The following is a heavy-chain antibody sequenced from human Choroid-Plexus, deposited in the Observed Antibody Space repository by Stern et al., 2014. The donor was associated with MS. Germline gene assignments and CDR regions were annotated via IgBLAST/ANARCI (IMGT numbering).Heavy chain of an antibody. D-gene: IGHD7-27*01. J-gene: IGHJ4*02. V-gene: IGHV5-51*03. Sequence: EVQLVQSGAEVKKPGESLKISCKGSGYNLNDYWIGWVRQMPGKGLEWMGNFYPGHSYTRYSPSFQGRVTISADKSINTASLQWSSLEASDAAMYYCAIRPANWDSDFDYWGQGTLVTVSS. CDR2: FYPGHSYT. CDR3: AIRPANWDSDFDY. CDR1: GYNLNDYW.